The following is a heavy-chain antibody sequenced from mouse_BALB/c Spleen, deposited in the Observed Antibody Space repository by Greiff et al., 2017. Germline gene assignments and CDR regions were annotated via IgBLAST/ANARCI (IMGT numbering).Heavy chain of an antibody. CDR3: ARTVRTLVDAMDY. Sequence: EVQLQQSGAELVKPGASVKLSCTASGFNIKDTYMHWVKQRPEQGLEWIGRIDPANGNTKYDPKFQGKATITADTSSNTAYLQLSILTSEDTAVYYCARTVRTLVDAMDYWGQGTSVTVSS. V-gene: IGHV14-3*02. J-gene: IGHJ4*01. CDR2: IDPANGNT. CDR1: GFNIKDTY. D-gene: IGHD6-2*01.